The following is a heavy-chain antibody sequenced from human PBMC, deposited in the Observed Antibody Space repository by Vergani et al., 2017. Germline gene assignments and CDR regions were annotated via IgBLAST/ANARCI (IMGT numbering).Heavy chain of an antibody. D-gene: IGHD3-10*01. Sequence: QVTLRESGPALVKPTQTLTLPCTFSGFSLSTSGMCVSWIRQPPGKALEWLALIDWDDDKYYSTSLKTRLTISKETSKNQVVLTMTNMYPVDTATEYCARIPPVRAGYYYYYMDVWGKGTTVTVS. CDR3: ARIPPVRAGYYYYYMDV. CDR1: GFSLSTSGMC. V-gene: IGHV2-70*01. J-gene: IGHJ6*03. CDR2: IDWDDDK.